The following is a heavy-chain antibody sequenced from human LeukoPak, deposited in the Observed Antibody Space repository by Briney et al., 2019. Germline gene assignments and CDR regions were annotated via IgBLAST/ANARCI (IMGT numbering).Heavy chain of an antibody. J-gene: IGHJ5*02. V-gene: IGHV4-59*01. Sequence: SETLSLTCTVSGGSMSSYYWSWIRQSPGKGLEWIGYIYYTGPTNYNPSLKSRATISVDTSKKRFSLQLRSVAAADTAVYFCARYGYRYAGKWFDPWGQGILVTVSS. CDR2: IYYTGPT. CDR1: GGSMSSYY. D-gene: IGHD5-18*01. CDR3: ARYGYRYAGKWFDP.